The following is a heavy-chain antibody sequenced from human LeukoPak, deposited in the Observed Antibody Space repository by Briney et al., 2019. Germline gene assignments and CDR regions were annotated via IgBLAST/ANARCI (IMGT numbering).Heavy chain of an antibody. J-gene: IGHJ4*02. CDR2: IIPILGIA. CDR1: GYTFTSYG. V-gene: IGHV1-69*04. Sequence: SVKVSCKASGYTFTSYGISWVRQAPGQGLEWMGRIIPILGIANYAQKFQGRVTITADKSTSTAYMELSSLRSEDTAVYYCARGVLDYDSSGSRFDYWGQGTLVTVSS. D-gene: IGHD3-22*01. CDR3: ARGVLDYDSSGSRFDY.